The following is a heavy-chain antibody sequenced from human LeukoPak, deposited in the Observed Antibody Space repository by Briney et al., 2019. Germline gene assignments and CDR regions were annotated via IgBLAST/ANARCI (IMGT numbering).Heavy chain of an antibody. Sequence: GGSLRLSCAASGSTFRSYSMEWVRQAPGGGLEWVSTISRISHYISYAASVKGRFTITRDNAMNSLYQQMNSLRAEDTAVDYCSRDSGRGPPVAFDIWGQGTMVTVSS. CDR1: GSTFRSYS. V-gene: IGHV3-21*01. D-gene: IGHD2-15*01. CDR3: SRDSGRGPPVAFDI. CDR2: ISRISHYI. J-gene: IGHJ3*02.